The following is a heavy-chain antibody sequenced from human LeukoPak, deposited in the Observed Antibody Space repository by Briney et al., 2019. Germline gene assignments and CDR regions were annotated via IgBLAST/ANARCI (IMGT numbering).Heavy chain of an antibody. D-gene: IGHD6-19*01. CDR2: TSSSDAGT. CDR3: AKKGVTVAGSNYFDY. J-gene: IGHJ4*02. Sequence: GGSLRLSCAVSGFPLSSYAMSWVRQAPGKGLEWVSATSSSDAGTYYADSVRGRFTISRDNSKNTLFLQMNSLRAEDTAVYYCAKKGVTVAGSNYFDYWGQGTLVTVSS. CDR1: GFPLSSYA. V-gene: IGHV3-23*01.